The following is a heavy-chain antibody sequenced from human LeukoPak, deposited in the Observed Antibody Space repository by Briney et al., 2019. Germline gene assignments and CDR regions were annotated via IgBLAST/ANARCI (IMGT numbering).Heavy chain of an antibody. CDR3: ARAGDSGYDYSDY. CDR1: GGSISSGGYY. J-gene: IGHJ4*02. Sequence: SETLSLTCTVSGGSISSGGYYWSWIRQPPGKGLEWIGYIYYSGSTKYNPSLKSRVTISVDTSKNQFSLKLSSVTAADTAVYYCARAGDSGYDYSDYWGQGTLVTVSS. D-gene: IGHD5-12*01. CDR2: IYYSGST. V-gene: IGHV4-61*08.